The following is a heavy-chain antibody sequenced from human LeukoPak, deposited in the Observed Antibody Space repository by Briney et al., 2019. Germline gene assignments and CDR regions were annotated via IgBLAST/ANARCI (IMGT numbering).Heavy chain of an antibody. V-gene: IGHV4-38-2*02. CDR2: TSHSDSP. CDR3: ARRVSGYSYGFDYYYYMDV. D-gene: IGHD5-18*01. J-gene: IGHJ6*03. CDR1: GMSITSRHY. Sequence: PSETLSLTCSVSGMSITSRHYWGWIRQPPGKGLEWIGSTSHSDSPYYNPSLESRVTISVDTSKNQFSLKLSSVTAADTAVYYCARRVSGYSYGFDYYYYMDVWGKGTTVTVSS.